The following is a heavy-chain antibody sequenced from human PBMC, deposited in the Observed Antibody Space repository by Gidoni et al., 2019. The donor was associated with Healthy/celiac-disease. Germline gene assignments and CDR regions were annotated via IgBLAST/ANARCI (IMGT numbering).Heavy chain of an antibody. CDR1: GFTFSTAW. Sequence: EVQLVESGGGLVKPGGSLRLSCAASGFTFSTAWMNWVRQAPGKGLEWVGRIKSKTDGGTTDYAAPVKGRFTISRDDSKNTLYLQMNSLKTEDTAVYYCTTGYLGYCSGGSCPEGYWGQGTLVTVSS. J-gene: IGHJ4*02. CDR3: TTGYLGYCSGGSCPEGY. CDR2: IKSKTDGGTT. V-gene: IGHV3-15*07. D-gene: IGHD2-15*01.